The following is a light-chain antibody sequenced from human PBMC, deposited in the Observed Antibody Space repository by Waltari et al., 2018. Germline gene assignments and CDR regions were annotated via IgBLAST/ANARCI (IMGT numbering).Light chain of an antibody. CDR3: QQSYRAPQT. CDR2: AAS. Sequence: DIQVTQSPSSLSASVGDRVTITCRTSQSISTSLNWYQQKPGKPPKPLIFAASALQSGVSSRLSGSGSQTDFTLTIRNLQPEDFATYYCQQSYRAPQTFGGGTKVDMK. CDR1: QSISTS. V-gene: IGKV1-39*01. J-gene: IGKJ4*01.